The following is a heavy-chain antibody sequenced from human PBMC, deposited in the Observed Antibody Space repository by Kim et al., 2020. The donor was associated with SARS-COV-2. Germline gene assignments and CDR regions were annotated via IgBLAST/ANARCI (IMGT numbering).Heavy chain of an antibody. CDR2: MNPNTGNI. D-gene: IGHD3-10*01. Sequence: ASVKVSCKASGYIFTSYTLHWMRQAPGQGLEWMGWMNPNTGNIRYPQKFQGRLAMTRDPSISTAYMELNSLTSEDTAVYYCARRITLDAGAYDAFDIWGQGTVVTVSS. J-gene: IGHJ3*02. CDR1: GYIFTSYT. CDR3: ARRITLDAGAYDAFDI. V-gene: IGHV1-8*01.